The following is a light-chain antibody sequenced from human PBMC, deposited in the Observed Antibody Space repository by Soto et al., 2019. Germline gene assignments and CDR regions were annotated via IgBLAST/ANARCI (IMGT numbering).Light chain of an antibody. CDR2: MGF. CDR3: MQALESPPT. J-gene: IGKJ4*01. CDR1: QSLLNRNGQNC. Sequence: DIVMTQSPLSLPVTPGEPASISCRSSQSLLNRNGQNCLDWYLQKPGQSPQLLIHMGFIRASGVPDRFSGSASATYFTLTISRVEAEDVGVYYCMQALESPPTFGGGTKVEIK. V-gene: IGKV2-28*01.